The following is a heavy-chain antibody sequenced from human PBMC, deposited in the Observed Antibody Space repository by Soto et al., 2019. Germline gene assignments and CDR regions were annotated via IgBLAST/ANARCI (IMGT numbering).Heavy chain of an antibody. CDR3: VKGGSNYSNYGYFDY. V-gene: IGHV3-23*01. CDR2: ISGSGGST. Sequence: EVQLLESGGGLVQPGGSLRLSCAASGFTFSSYAMSWVRQAPGKGLEWVSAISGSGGSTYYADSVKGRFTISRDNSKNTLYLQMNSLRAEDTAVYYCVKGGSNYSNYGYFDYWGQGTLVTVSS. J-gene: IGHJ4*02. CDR1: GFTFSSYA. D-gene: IGHD4-4*01.